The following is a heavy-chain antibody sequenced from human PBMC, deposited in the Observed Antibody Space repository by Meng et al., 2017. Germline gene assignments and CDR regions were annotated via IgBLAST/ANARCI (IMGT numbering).Heavy chain of an antibody. J-gene: IGHJ3*02. V-gene: IGHV4-34*01. CDR1: GGSFSGYY. CDR3: ARGRPLLYCSGGSCYYAFDI. Sequence: SETLSLTCAVYGGSFSGYYWSWIRQPPGKGLEWIGEINHSGSTNYNPSLKSRVTISVDTSKNQFSLKLSSVTAADTAVYYCARGRPLLYCSGGSCYYAFDIWGQGTRVTVSS. CDR2: INHSGST. D-gene: IGHD2-15*01.